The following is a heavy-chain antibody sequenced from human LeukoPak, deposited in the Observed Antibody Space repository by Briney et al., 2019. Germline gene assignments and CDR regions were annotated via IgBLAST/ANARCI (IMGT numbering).Heavy chain of an antibody. Sequence: GESLKISCKGSGYSFTSYWIGWVRQMPGKGLEWMGIIYPGDSDTRYSPSFQGQVTISADKSISTAYLQWSSLKASDTAMYYCARSPGYCSGGSCPAEDWFDPWGQGTLVTVSS. CDR2: IYPGDSDT. J-gene: IGHJ5*02. D-gene: IGHD2-15*01. V-gene: IGHV5-51*01. CDR3: ARSPGYCSGGSCPAEDWFDP. CDR1: GYSFTSYW.